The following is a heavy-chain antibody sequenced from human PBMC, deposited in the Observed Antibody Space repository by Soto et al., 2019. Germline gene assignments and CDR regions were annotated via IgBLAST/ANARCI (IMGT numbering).Heavy chain of an antibody. CDR1: GFSLTTSGLG. D-gene: IGHD6-19*01. J-gene: IGHJ4*02. CDR3: AHRPSWYSSGTRCFDH. Sequence: SGPTLVNPTQTLTLTCTLSGFSLTTSGLGVGWIRQPPGQALEWLALIYWNDDKRYNPSLKSRLTITRDTSKNQVVLTMSNMDPVDTATYYCAHRPSWYSSGTRCFDHWGQGTLVTVSS. CDR2: IYWNDDK. V-gene: IGHV2-5*01.